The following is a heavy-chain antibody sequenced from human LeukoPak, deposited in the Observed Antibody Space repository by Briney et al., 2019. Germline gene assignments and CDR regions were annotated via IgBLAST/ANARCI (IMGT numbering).Heavy chain of an antibody. D-gene: IGHD3-22*01. CDR3: AKAGGPDSSGYYHYFDY. CDR2: ISGSGVSGSGGSA. V-gene: IGHV3-23*01. CDR1: EFTFSSYA. Sequence: GGSLRLSCVAYEFTFSSYAMSWVRQAPGKGLEWVSGISGSGVSGSGGSANYADSVKGRFTISRDNSKNTLYLQMNSLRVEDTAVYYCAKAGGPDSSGYYHYFDYWGQGTLVTVSS. J-gene: IGHJ4*02.